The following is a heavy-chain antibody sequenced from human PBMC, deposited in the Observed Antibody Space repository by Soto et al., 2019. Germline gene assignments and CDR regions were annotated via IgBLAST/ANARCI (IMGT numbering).Heavy chain of an antibody. CDR3: VSQRTSVLTQAYFDY. V-gene: IGHV4-39*01. Sequence: SETLSLTCTVSGGSVSNSNYYWGWIRQSPWKGLEWIGSVYHRGRSYSKSSVKSRVTISVDTSKNQFSLNLNSVTASDTAVYYCVSQRTSVLTQAYFDYWGPGALVTVSS. CDR1: GGSVSNSNYY. CDR2: VYHRGRS. D-gene: IGHD2-8*01. J-gene: IGHJ4*02.